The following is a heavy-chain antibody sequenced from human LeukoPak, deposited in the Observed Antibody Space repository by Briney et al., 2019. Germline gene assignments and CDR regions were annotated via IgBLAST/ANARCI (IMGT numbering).Heavy chain of an antibody. CDR1: GGSISSSSYY. CDR3: ARLVVVAATEYFQH. CDR2: TYYSGST. V-gene: IGHV4-39*01. Sequence: PSETLSLTCTVSGGSISSSSYYWGWIRQPPGKGLEWIGSTYYSGSTYYNPSLKSRVTISVDTSKNQFSLKLSSVTAADTAVYYCARLVVVAATEYFQHWGQGTLVTVSS. J-gene: IGHJ1*01. D-gene: IGHD2-15*01.